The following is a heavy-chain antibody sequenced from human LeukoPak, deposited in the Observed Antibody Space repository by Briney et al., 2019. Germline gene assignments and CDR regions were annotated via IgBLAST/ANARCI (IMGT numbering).Heavy chain of an antibody. J-gene: IGHJ4*02. CDR1: GFTFSSYA. V-gene: IGHV3-30-3*01. D-gene: IGHD3-22*01. CDR2: ISYDGSNK. Sequence: PGGSLRLSCAASGFTFSSYAMHWVRQAPGKGLEWVAVISYDGSNKYYADSVKGRFTISRDNSKNTLYLQMNSLRAEDTAVYYCARGLYDSSGYYYGGGLFWGQGTLVTVSS. CDR3: ARGLYDSSGYYYGGGLF.